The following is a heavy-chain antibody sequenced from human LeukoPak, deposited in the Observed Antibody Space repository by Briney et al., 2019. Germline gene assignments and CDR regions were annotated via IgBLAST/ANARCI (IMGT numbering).Heavy chain of an antibody. Sequence: GGSLRLSCAASGFTFSSYAMNWVRQAPGRGLEWVSAIGGSGGSTYYADSVKGRFTIYRENSKNTLYLQMNSLRAEDTAVYYCAKDSAKKYDDYWGQGTLVTVSS. J-gene: IGHJ4*02. CDR2: IGGSGGST. CDR1: GFTFSSYA. V-gene: IGHV3-23*01. D-gene: IGHD2/OR15-2a*01. CDR3: AKDSAKKYDDY.